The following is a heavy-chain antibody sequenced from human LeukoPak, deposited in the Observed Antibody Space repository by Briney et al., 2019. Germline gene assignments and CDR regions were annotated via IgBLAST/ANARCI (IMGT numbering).Heavy chain of an antibody. Sequence: WASVKVSCKTSGGTFSNYAVTWVRQAPGQGLECMGGTIPIVRTANYAQKLQGRVTMTTDTSTSTAYMELRSLRSDDTAVYYCARVETRMIVVVTTFDYWGQGTLVTVSS. V-gene: IGHV1-69*05. CDR2: TIPIVRTA. J-gene: IGHJ4*02. CDR3: ARVETRMIVVVTTFDY. CDR1: GGTFSNYA. D-gene: IGHD3-22*01.